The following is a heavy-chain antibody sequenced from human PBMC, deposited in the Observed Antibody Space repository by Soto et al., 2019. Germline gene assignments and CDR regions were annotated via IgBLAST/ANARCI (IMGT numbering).Heavy chain of an antibody. CDR3: SKGSSSSFGYYGMDV. Sequence: QVQLVESGGGVVQPGRSLRLSCGASGFTFSSYAMHWVRQAPGKGLEWVAVISYDGSNKYYADSVKGRFTISRDNSKNTLYMQMNSLRAEDTAVYYCSKGSSSSFGYYGMDVWGQGTTVTVSS. V-gene: IGHV3-30-3*01. CDR1: GFTFSSYA. CDR2: ISYDGSNK. J-gene: IGHJ6*02. D-gene: IGHD6-6*01.